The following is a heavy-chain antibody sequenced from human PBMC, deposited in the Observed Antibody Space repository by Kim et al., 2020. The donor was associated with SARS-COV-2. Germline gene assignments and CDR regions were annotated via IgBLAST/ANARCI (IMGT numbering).Heavy chain of an antibody. J-gene: IGHJ6*02. V-gene: IGHV3-21*01. CDR1: GFTFSSYS. CDR2: ISSSYI. Sequence: GGSLRLSCAASGFTFSSYSMNWVRQAPGKGLEWVSSISSSYIYYADSVKGRFTISRDNAKNSLYLQMNSLRAEDTAVYYCARDRSEITIFGVVIYGMDVWAQGPTVTVSS. D-gene: IGHD3-3*01. CDR3: ARDRSEITIFGVVIYGMDV.